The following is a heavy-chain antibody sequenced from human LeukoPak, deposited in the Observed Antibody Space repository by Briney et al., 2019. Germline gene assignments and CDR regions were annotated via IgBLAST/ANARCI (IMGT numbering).Heavy chain of an antibody. CDR1: GYTFTNYH. J-gene: IGHJ5*02. CDR3: AREGCISNSCHVIGDDNWFDP. Sequence: ASVKVSCRASGYTFTNYHMHWVRQAPGRGLEWMGWINPNSSGTNYAQKFQGRVTMTRDTSISTLYMDLSRLTSDDTAVYYCAREGCISNSCHVIGDDNWFDPWGQGTLLTVSS. CDR2: INPNSSGT. D-gene: IGHD2-2*01. V-gene: IGHV1-2*02.